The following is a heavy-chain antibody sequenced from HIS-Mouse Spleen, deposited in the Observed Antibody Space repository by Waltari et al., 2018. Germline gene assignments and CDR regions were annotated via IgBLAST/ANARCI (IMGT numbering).Heavy chain of an antibody. D-gene: IGHD6-13*01. CDR2: IYYSGST. J-gene: IGHJ2*01. CDR3: AREIPYSSSWYDWYFDL. V-gene: IGHV4-39*07. CDR1: GGSISSSSYY. Sequence: QLQLQESGPGLVKPSETLSLTCTVSGGSISSSSYYWGWSRQPPGKGLEWIESIYYSGSTYYNPSLKSRVTISVDTSKNQFSLKLSSVTAADTAVYYCAREIPYSSSWYDWYFDLWGRGTLVTVSS.